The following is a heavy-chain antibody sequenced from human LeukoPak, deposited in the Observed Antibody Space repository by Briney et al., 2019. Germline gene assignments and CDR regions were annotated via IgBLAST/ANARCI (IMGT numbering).Heavy chain of an antibody. Sequence: ASVKVSCKASGYTFSGYYMHWVRQAPGQGLEWMGWINPNSGDKDYAQKFQGRVTMTRDTSISTAYMELSRLRSDDTAVYYCASGDRVTLLRGGNIGYFDYWGQGTLVTVSS. CDR3: ASGDRVTLLRGGNIGYFDY. CDR2: INPNSGDK. CDR1: GYTFSGYY. J-gene: IGHJ4*02. V-gene: IGHV1-2*02. D-gene: IGHD3-10*01.